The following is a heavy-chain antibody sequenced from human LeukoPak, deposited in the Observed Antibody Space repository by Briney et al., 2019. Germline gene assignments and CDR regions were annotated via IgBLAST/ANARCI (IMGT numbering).Heavy chain of an antibody. CDR3: ARDNSVGDIAWWFDP. CDR1: GGTFSSYA. D-gene: IGHD3-16*02. Sequence: EASVKVSCKASGGTFSSYAISWVRQAPGQGLEWMGLINPSGSSTLYAQKFQGRVTTTRDMSTTTDYMELSSLRSEDTAVYYCARDNSVGDIAWWFDPWGQGTLVTVSS. J-gene: IGHJ5*02. CDR2: INPSGSST. V-gene: IGHV1-46*01.